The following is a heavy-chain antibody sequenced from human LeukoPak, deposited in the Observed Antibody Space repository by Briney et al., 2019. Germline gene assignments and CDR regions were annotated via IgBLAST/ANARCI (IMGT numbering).Heavy chain of an antibody. CDR3: VHRTTVTSVDH. CDR1: GFSLSTNAVV. Sequence: SGPTLVKPTQTLTLTCTFSGFSLSTNAVVVGWVRQPPGKALEWLAFIYGNDGKRYSPSLESRLTITKDTSKNQVVLTVTDMDYVDTATYYCVHRTTVTSVDHWGQGTLVTVSS. CDR2: IYGNDGK. V-gene: IGHV2-5*01. J-gene: IGHJ4*02. D-gene: IGHD4-17*01.